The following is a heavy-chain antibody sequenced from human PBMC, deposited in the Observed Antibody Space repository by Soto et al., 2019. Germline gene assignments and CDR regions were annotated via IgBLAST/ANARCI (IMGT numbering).Heavy chain of an antibody. J-gene: IGHJ6*02. Sequence: PGGSLRLSCAASGFTFSSYGMHWVRQAPGKGLEWVAVIWYDGSNKYYADSVKGRFTISRDDSKNTLYLQMNSLRAEDTAVYYCARGTTVTYMDVWGQGTTVTVS. CDR2: IWYDGSNK. D-gene: IGHD4-17*01. CDR3: ARGTTVTYMDV. CDR1: GFTFSSYG. V-gene: IGHV3-33*01.